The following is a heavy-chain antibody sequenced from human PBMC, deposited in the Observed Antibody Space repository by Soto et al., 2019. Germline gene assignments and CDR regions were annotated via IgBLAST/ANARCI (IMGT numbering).Heavy chain of an antibody. J-gene: IGHJ4*02. CDR3: ASSHAGAHITAAVH. Sequence: QLQLQESGTGRVKLSQTLCLTCAVSGGSISSGGYSWSWIRQPPGKGLEWIGYIYHSGSTYYNPSLKSRVTISVDRSKNQFSLKLSSVTAADTAVYYCASSHAGAHITAAVHWGQGTLVTVSS. D-gene: IGHD6-13*01. V-gene: IGHV4-30-2*01. CDR2: IYHSGST. CDR1: GGSISSGGYS.